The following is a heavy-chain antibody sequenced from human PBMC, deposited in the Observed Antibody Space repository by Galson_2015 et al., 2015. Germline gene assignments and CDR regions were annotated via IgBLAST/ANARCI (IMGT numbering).Heavy chain of an antibody. J-gene: IGHJ3*02. V-gene: IGHV3-23*01. D-gene: IGHD3-10*01. CDR3: ANCGSGSGCRWSDVFDI. Sequence: SLRLSCAASGFTFSSYAMSWLRQAPGKGLEWVSVISGSGGGKYYADSVKGRFTISRDNSKNTLYLKMSSLRAEDTAVYYCANCGSGSGCRWSDVFDIWGQGTMVTVSS. CDR1: GFTFSSYA. CDR2: ISGSGGGK.